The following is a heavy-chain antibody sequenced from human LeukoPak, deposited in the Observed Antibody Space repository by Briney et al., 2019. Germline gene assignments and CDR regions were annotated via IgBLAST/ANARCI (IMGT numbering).Heavy chain of an antibody. CDR2: IIPIFGTA. CDR1: GGTFSSYA. Sequence: AASVKVSCKASGGTFSSYAISWVRQAPGQGLEWMGGIIPIFGTANYAQKFQGKVTITADESTSTAYMELSSLRSEDTAVYYCASDVAGFGEFYYWGQGTLVTVSS. V-gene: IGHV1-69*13. CDR3: ASDVAGFGEFYY. D-gene: IGHD3-10*01. J-gene: IGHJ4*02.